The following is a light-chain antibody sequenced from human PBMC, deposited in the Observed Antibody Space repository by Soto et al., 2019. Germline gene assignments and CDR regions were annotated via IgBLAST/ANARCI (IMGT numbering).Light chain of an antibody. Sequence: QSVLTQPASVSGSPGQSITVSCTGTSSDIGRLIYVSWYQHSPGKAPKLIIYDVSDRPSGVSHRFSGSKSGTTASLTISGLQAEDEGDYYCASYTISDTMIFGGGTKVTVL. J-gene: IGLJ2*01. CDR2: DVS. CDR3: ASYTISDTMI. V-gene: IGLV2-14*03. CDR1: SSDIGRLIY.